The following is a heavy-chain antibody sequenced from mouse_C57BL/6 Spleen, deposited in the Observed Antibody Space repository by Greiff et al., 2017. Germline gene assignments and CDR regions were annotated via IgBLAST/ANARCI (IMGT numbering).Heavy chain of an antibody. CDR3: ARITTVVPYWYFDV. V-gene: IGHV8-12*01. D-gene: IGHD1-1*01. Sequence: QVTLKESGPGILQSSQTLSLTCSFSGFSLSTSGMGVSWIRQPSGKGLEWLAHIYWDDDKRYYPSLKSRLTISKDTSRNQVFLKITSVDTADTATYYSARITTVVPYWYFDVWGTGTTVTVSS. CDR2: IYWDDDK. J-gene: IGHJ1*03. CDR1: GFSLSTSGMG.